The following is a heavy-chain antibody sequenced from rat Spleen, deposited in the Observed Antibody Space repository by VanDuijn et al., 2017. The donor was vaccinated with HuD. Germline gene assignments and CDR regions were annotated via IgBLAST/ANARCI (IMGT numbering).Heavy chain of an antibody. V-gene: IGHV3-3*01. D-gene: IGHD1-12*02. CDR3: ARSDGTHYYLPFAN. CDR1: GYSIPSSYR. J-gene: IGHJ3*01. Sequence: EVQLQESGPGLVKSSQSLSLTCSVTGYSIPSSYRWNWIRKFPGNKLEWMGYINNAGSTNYNPSLKSRISITRDTSKNQFFLQVNSVTTEDTATYYCARSDGTHYYLPFANWGQGTVVTVSS. CDR2: INNAGST.